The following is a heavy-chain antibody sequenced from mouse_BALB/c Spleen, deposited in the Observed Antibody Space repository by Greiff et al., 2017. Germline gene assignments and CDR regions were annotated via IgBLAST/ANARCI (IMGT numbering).Heavy chain of an antibody. V-gene: IGHV2-9*02. Sequence: VQLVESGPGLVAPSQSLSITCTVSGFSLTSYGVHWVRQPPGKGLEWLGVIWAGGSTNYNSALMSRLSISKDNSKSQVFLKMNSLQTDDTARYYCAKTGTAWFAYWGQGTLVTVSA. CDR1: GFSLTSYG. CDR2: IWAGGST. D-gene: IGHD4-1*01. CDR3: AKTGTAWFAY. J-gene: IGHJ3*01.